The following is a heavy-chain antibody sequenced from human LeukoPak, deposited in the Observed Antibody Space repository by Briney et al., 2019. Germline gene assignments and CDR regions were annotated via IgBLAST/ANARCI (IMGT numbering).Heavy chain of an antibody. CDR2: ISSSSSTI. D-gene: IGHD1-26*01. J-gene: IGHJ4*02. CDR1: GFTFSSYS. V-gene: IGHV3-48*01. Sequence: GGSLRLSCAASGFTFSSYSMNWVRQAPGKGLEWVSYISSSSSTIYYADSVKGRFTISRDNSKNTLYLQINSLRAEDTALYYCARSYYGRVYFDFWGQGALVTVSS. CDR3: ARSYYGRVYFDF.